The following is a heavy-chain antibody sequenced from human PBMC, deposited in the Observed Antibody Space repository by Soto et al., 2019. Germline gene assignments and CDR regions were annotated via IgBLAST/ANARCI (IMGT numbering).Heavy chain of an antibody. Sequence: SETLSLTCAVSGGSISSSNWWSWVRQPPGKGLEWIGEIYHSGSTNYNPSLKSRVTISVDKSKNQFSLKLSSVTAADTAVYYCARGTYYYDSSGYENAFDIWGQGTMVTVSS. CDR3: ARGTYYYDSSGYENAFDI. D-gene: IGHD3-22*01. CDR2: IYHSGST. J-gene: IGHJ3*02. V-gene: IGHV4-4*02. CDR1: GGSISSSNW.